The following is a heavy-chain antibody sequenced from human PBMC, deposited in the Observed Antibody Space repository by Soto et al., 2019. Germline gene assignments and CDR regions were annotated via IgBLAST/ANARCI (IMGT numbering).Heavy chain of an antibody. J-gene: IGHJ4*02. D-gene: IGHD2-8*02. V-gene: IGHV3-23*01. CDR1: GYTFSSRA. CDR3: ATLLGFSSGGSWYSHVADY. CDR2: IDGGGTT. Sequence: DVHLWESGGDLVQPGGSLRVSCVDSGYTFSSRAMSWVRQAPGKGLEWVSGIDGGGTTDYADSVQGRFTISRDNSQDTLYLQMNSLRAEDTAVYYCATLLGFSSGGSWYSHVADYWGQGTLVTVSS.